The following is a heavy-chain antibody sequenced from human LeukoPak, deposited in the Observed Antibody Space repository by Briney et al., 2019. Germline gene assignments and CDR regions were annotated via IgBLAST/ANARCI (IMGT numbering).Heavy chain of an antibody. CDR2: ISSSSSYI. V-gene: IGHV3-21*04. Sequence: GGSLRLSCAASGFTFSNAWMSWVRQAPGKGLEWVSSISSSSSYIYYADSVKGRFTISRDNAKNSLYLQMNSLRAEDTAVYYCAVVTRGSPGDYWGQGTLVTVSS. D-gene: IGHD4-23*01. CDR1: GFTFSNAW. J-gene: IGHJ4*02. CDR3: AVVTRGSPGDY.